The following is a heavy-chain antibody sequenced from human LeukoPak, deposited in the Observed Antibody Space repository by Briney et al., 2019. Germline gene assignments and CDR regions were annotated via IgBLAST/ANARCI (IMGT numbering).Heavy chain of an antibody. CDR1: GFTFSSYS. CDR3: ARAHRDGYAREAFDI. J-gene: IGHJ3*02. Sequence: GGSLRLSCAASGFTFSSYSMNWVSQASGKGLEWVSSISSSSSYIYYADSVKGRFTISRDNAKNSLYLQMNSLRAEDTAVYYCARAHRDGYAREAFDIWGQGTMVTVSS. CDR2: ISSSSSYI. D-gene: IGHD5-24*01. V-gene: IGHV3-21*01.